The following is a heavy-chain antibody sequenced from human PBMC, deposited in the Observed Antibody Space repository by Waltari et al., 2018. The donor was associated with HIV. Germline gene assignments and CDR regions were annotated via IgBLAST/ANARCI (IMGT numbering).Heavy chain of an antibody. D-gene: IGHD1-26*01. Sequence: VESGGGLVQAGGPLRRSCEASGFSFCHYALHWVRQAPGKGLEWVSGNIRSGGATYYADSVKGRFTISRDTSTNTLYLQMNDLRVDDTAVYYCAKDLRPGSYSGTVVDYWGQGTLVTVPS. CDR2: NIRSGGAT. CDR3: AKDLRPGSYSGTVVDY. J-gene: IGHJ4*02. CDR1: GFSFCHYA. V-gene: IGHV3-23*04.